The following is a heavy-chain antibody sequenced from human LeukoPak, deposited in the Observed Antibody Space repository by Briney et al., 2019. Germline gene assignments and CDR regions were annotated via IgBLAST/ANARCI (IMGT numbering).Heavy chain of an antibody. CDR2: ISGGGDIT. CDR3: VREDTPATANY. D-gene: IGHD2-21*02. Sequence: PGGSLRLSCAASGFTFSSYAMSWVRQTPGKGLEWVSAISGGGDITYYADSVKGRLTISRDNSKDTLFLQMHSLRPGDTAVYYCVREDTPATANYWGQGTLVTISS. CDR1: GFTFSSYA. J-gene: IGHJ4*02. V-gene: IGHV3-23*01.